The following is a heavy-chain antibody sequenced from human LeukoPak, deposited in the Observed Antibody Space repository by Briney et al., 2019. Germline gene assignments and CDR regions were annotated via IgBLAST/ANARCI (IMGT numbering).Heavy chain of an antibody. CDR3: TTDLLFGVVIPSY. J-gene: IGHJ4*02. D-gene: IGHD3-3*01. CDR1: GFTFSSYG. CDR2: ISYDGSNK. V-gene: IGHV3-30*03. Sequence: GGSLRLSCAASGFTFSSYGMHWVRQAPGKGLEWVAVISYDGSNKYYADSVKGRFTISRDNSKNTLYLQMNSLKTEDTAVYFCTTDLLFGVVIPSYWGQGTLVTVSS.